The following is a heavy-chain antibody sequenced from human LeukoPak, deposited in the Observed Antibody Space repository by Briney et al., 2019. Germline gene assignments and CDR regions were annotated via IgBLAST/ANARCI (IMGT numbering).Heavy chain of an antibody. D-gene: IGHD6-6*01. Sequence: SQTLSLTCTVSGGSISGGGYYWSWIRQHPGKGLEWIGYIYYSGSTYYNPSLKSRVTISVDTSKNQFSLKLSSVTAADTAVYYCARIPLGIAARPSDYWGQGTLVTVSS. CDR1: GGSISGGGYY. J-gene: IGHJ4*02. CDR3: ARIPLGIAARPSDY. V-gene: IGHV4-31*03. CDR2: IYYSGST.